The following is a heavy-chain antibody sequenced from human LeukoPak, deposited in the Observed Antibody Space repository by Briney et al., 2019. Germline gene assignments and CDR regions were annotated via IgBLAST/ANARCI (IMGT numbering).Heavy chain of an antibody. Sequence: TGGSLRLSCAASGFTFSSYWMSWVRQAPGKGLEWVANIKQDGSEKHYVDSVKGRYTISRDNAKNSLYLQMNSLRAEDTAVYYCAELGITMIGGVWGKGTTVTISS. CDR2: IKQDGSEK. J-gene: IGHJ6*04. CDR3: AELGITMIGGV. D-gene: IGHD3-10*02. CDR1: GFTFSSYW. V-gene: IGHV3-7*01.